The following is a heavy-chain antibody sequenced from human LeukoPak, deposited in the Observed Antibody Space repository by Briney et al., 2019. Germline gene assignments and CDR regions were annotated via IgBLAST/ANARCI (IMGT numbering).Heavy chain of an antibody. V-gene: IGHV1-18*01. CDR2: ISAYNGNT. J-gene: IGHJ4*02. CDR3: ARGPLGRGWYYFDY. D-gene: IGHD6-19*01. Sequence: GASVKVSCKASGYTFTSYGISWVRQPPGPGLECMGWISAYNGNTNYAQKLQGRVTMTTDTSTSTAYMELRSLRSDDTAVYYCARGPLGRGWYYFDYWGQGTLVTVSS. CDR1: GYTFTSYG.